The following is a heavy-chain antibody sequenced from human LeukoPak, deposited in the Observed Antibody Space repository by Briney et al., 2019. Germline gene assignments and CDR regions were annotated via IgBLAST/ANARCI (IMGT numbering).Heavy chain of an antibody. CDR3: ARDLTFGYSSGDAFDI. Sequence: SETLSLTCTVSGGSISSYYWSWIRQPAGKGLEWIGRIYTSGCTNYNPSLKSRVTMSVDTSKNQFSLKLSSVTAADTAVYYCARDLTFGYSSGDAFDIWGQGTMVTVSS. J-gene: IGHJ3*02. CDR1: GGSISSYY. D-gene: IGHD6-19*01. V-gene: IGHV4-4*07. CDR2: IYTSGCT.